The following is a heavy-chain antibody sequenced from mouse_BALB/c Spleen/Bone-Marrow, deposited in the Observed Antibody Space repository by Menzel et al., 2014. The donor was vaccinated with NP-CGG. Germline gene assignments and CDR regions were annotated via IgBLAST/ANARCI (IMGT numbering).Heavy chain of an antibody. CDR3: ARTYYDYDWFAY. D-gene: IGHD2-4*01. CDR1: GYTFTSYW. CDR2: IDPSDSYT. V-gene: IGHV1-69*02. J-gene: IGHJ3*01. Sequence: VQLQQSGVELVKPGASVKLSCKAPGYTFTSYWMHWVKQRPGQGLEWIGEIDPSDSYTKYNQNFKGKATLTVDKSSSTAYMQLSSLTSEDSEVYYSARTYYDYDWFAYWGQGTLVTVSA.